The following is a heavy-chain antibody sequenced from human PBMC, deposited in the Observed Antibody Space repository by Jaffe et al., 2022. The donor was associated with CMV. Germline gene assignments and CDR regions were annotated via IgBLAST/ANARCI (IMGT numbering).Heavy chain of an antibody. D-gene: IGHD1-7*01. CDR1: GYTLTRYP. CDR3: ARDKGWNYHYFDY. Sequence: QVQLVQSGAEVKRPGASVKVSCKASGYTLTRYPMHWLRQAPGQGLEWMGTINPSGGSTSYAQKFQGRVTMTRDTSTSTVYMELSSLRSEDTAVYYCARDKGWNYHYFDYWGQGTLVTVSS. CDR2: INPSGGST. J-gene: IGHJ4*02. V-gene: IGHV1-46*01.